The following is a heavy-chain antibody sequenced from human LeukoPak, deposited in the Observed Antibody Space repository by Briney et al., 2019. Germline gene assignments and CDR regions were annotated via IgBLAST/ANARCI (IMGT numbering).Heavy chain of an antibody. Sequence: PSQTLSLTCTVSGGSISSGDYYWSWIRPPPGKGLEWIGYIYYSGRTYYNPSLKSRVTTSVDKSKNQFSLKLSSVTAADTAVYYCARVGVTMVRGVIRRRAYYFDYWGQGTLVTVSS. CDR2: IYYSGRT. D-gene: IGHD3-10*01. CDR3: ARVGVTMVRGVIRRRAYYFDY. V-gene: IGHV4-30-4*08. J-gene: IGHJ4*02. CDR1: GGSISSGDYY.